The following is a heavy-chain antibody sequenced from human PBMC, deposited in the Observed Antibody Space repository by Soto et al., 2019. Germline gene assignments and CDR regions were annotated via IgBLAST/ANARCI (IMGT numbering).Heavy chain of an antibody. Sequence: GGSLRLSCVGSEFTFSMTWVRQARGKGREWVARISNDGSSTYYAASVKGRFTISRDNSKKILYLQMNSLRAEDTAVYYCAQRPDAFDIWGQGTMVTVSS. CDR2: ISNDGSST. CDR1: EFTFS. V-gene: IGHV3-23*01. J-gene: IGHJ3*02. CDR3: AQRPDAFDI.